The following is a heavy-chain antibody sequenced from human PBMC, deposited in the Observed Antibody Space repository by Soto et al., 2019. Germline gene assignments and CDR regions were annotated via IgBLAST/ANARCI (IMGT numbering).Heavy chain of an antibody. CDR3: ARVWGSYRAPSSGAGFAP. CDR2: ISAYNGVT. V-gene: IGHV1-18*04. D-gene: IGHD3-16*02. CDR1: GYTFTSNS. Sequence: VQLVQSGAELKKPGASVKVSCAASGYTFTSNSITWVRQAPGQGLEWMGWISAYNGVTSYAEKFQGRLTMTTDTSTSTAYMELRSLISDDTAVYYCARVWGSYRAPSSGAGFAPWGQGTMVTVSS. J-gene: IGHJ5*02.